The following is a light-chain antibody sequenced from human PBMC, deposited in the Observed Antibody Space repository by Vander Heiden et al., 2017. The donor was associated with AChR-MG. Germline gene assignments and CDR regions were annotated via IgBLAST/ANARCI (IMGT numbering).Light chain of an antibody. Sequence: DIVMTQSPDSLAVSLGERATINCKSSQTLLYSSNNKNYLAWYQQKPGQPPKLLIYWGSNRESGVPDRCSGRGSGTDFTLTISSLQAEDVAVYYCQQYYSTPLYTFGQGTKLEIK. J-gene: IGKJ2*01. CDR1: QTLLYSSNNKNY. V-gene: IGKV4-1*01. CDR3: QQYYSTPLYT. CDR2: WGS.